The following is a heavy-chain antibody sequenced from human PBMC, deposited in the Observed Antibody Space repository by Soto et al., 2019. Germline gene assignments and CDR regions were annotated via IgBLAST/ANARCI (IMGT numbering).Heavy chain of an antibody. J-gene: IGHJ6*02. CDR2: IKQDGSEK. Sequence: PGGSLRLSCADSGITFSDYWMTWVRQAPGKGLEWVASIKQDGSEKSYVDSVEGRFTISRDNAKNSLYLQMNSLRAGDTAVYYCARGGVYSTSSLPRFYYYAMDVWGQGTTVTVSS. D-gene: IGHD6-6*01. CDR3: ARGGVYSTSSLPRFYYYAMDV. V-gene: IGHV3-7*03. CDR1: GITFSDYW.